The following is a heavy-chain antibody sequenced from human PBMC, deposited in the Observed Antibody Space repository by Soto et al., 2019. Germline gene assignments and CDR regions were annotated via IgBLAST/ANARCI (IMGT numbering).Heavy chain of an antibody. CDR2: IHSDGSST. CDR1: GFTFNYYW. CDR3: ARGDKGGFDL. Sequence: EVQLVESEGGLVQRGGSLRLSCAASGFTFNYYWMHWVRQAPGQGLVWVSHIHSDGSSTTYADSVKGRFTISRDNAKNTLYLQMNRLRDEDTAVYYWARGDKGGFDLWGQGTTVTVSS. V-gene: IGHV3-74*01. D-gene: IGHD2-21*02. J-gene: IGHJ3*01.